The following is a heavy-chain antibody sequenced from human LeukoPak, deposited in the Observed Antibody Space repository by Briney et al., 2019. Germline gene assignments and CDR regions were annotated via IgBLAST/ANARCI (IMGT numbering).Heavy chain of an antibody. Sequence: GGSLRLSCAASGFTFSRYAMSWVRQAPGEGLEWVSAISGSGGSTYYADSVKGRFTISRDNSKNTLYPQMNSLRAEDTAVYKCAKDRHSSSFVGCYWGQGTLVTVSS. J-gene: IGHJ4*02. V-gene: IGHV3-23*01. D-gene: IGHD6-6*01. CDR2: ISGSGGST. CDR3: AKDRHSSSFVGCY. CDR1: GFTFSRYA.